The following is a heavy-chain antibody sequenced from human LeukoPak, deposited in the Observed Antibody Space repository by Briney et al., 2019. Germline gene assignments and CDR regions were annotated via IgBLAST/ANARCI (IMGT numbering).Heavy chain of an antibody. D-gene: IGHD2-15*01. J-gene: IGHJ6*03. Sequence: PGGSLRLSCAASAFTFSSYWMSWVRQAPGKGLEWVANIKQDGNEKYYVDSVKGRFTISRDNAKNSLYLQMNSLRAEDTAVYYCARESGYCSGGSCYYYYYMDVWGKGTTVTVSS. CDR3: ARESGYCSGGSCYYYYYMDV. CDR2: IKQDGNEK. CDR1: AFTFSSYW. V-gene: IGHV3-7*01.